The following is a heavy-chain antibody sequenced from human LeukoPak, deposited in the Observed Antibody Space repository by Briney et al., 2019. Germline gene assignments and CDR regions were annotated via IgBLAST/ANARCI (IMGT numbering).Heavy chain of an antibody. CDR3: ARDNCSTSCYADM. D-gene: IGHD2-2*01. CDR2: INPNSGGT. CDR1: GCTFTGYY. J-gene: IGHJ4*02. Sequence: ASVKVSCKASGCTFTGYYMHWVRQAPGQGLEWMGWINPNSGGTNYAQKFQGRVTMTRDTSISTAYMELSRLRSDDTAVYYCARDNCSTSCYADMWGQGTLVTVSS. V-gene: IGHV1-2*02.